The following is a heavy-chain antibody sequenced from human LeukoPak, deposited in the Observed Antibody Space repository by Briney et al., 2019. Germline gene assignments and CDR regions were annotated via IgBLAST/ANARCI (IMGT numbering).Heavy chain of an antibody. CDR2: IYSDGST. CDR1: GFTFGDYA. V-gene: IGHV3-53*01. CDR3: ARAETAAGSY. D-gene: IGHD6-13*01. J-gene: IGHJ4*02. Sequence: GGSLRLSCTASGFTFGDYAMNWVRQAPGKGLEWVSVIYSDGSTNYADSVKGRFTISRDTSKNTLYLQMNSLRAEDTAVYYCARAETAAGSYWGQGTLVTVSS.